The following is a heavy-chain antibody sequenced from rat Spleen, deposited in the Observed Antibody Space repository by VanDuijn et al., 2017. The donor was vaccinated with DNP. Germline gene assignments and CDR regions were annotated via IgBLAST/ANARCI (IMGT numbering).Heavy chain of an antibody. J-gene: IGHJ3*01. CDR3: ARLGWHGWFAY. CDR2: INKDSSTI. V-gene: IGHV4-2*01. D-gene: IGHD1-11*01. CDR1: GFNFNDYW. Sequence: EVKLVESGGGLVQPGRALKLSCAPSGFNFNDYWMGWVRQAPGKGLEWIGEINKDSSTINYSPSLKDKFTISRDNAQNTLYLQMSKLGSEDTAIYYCARLGWHGWFAYWGQGTLVTVSS.